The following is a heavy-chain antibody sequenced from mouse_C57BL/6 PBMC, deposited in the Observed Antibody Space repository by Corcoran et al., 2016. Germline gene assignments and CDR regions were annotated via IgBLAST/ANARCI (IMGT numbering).Heavy chain of an antibody. CDR1: GYSITSGYY. CDR3: ARVRLRRGDYYAMDY. Sequence: DVQLQESGPGLVKPSQSLSLTCSVTGYSITSGYYWNWIRQFPGNKLEWMGYISYDGSNNYNPSLKNRISITRDTSKNQFFLKLNSVTTEDTATYYCARVRLRRGDYYAMDYWGQGTSVTVSS. CDR2: ISYDGSN. D-gene: IGHD2-4*01. J-gene: IGHJ4*01. V-gene: IGHV3-6*01.